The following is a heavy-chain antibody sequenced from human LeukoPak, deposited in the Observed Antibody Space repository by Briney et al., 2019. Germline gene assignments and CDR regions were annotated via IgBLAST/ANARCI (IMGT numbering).Heavy chain of an antibody. V-gene: IGHV1-18*01. CDR2: ISAYNGNT. CDR1: GYTFTSYG. Sequence: ASVKVSCKASGYTFTSYGISWVRQAPGQGLKWMGWISAYNGNTNYAQKLQGRVTMTTDTSTSTAYMELRSLRSDDTAVYYCARDHTRGDYYDFWSGYYRGSMDFDYWGQGTLVTVSS. D-gene: IGHD3-3*01. J-gene: IGHJ4*02. CDR3: ARDHTRGDYYDFWSGYYRGSMDFDY.